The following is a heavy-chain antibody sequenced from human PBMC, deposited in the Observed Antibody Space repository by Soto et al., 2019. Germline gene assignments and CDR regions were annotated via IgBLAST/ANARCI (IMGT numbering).Heavy chain of an antibody. J-gene: IGHJ6*02. D-gene: IGHD6-19*01. Sequence: LRLSCAASGFTFSSYGMHWVRQAPGKGLEWVAVISYDGSNKYYADSVKGRFTISRDNSKNTLYLQMNSLRAEDTAVYYCAKDMRGIAVAGHYYYGMDVWGQGTTVTVSS. CDR2: ISYDGSNK. CDR3: AKDMRGIAVAGHYYYGMDV. CDR1: GFTFSSYG. V-gene: IGHV3-30*18.